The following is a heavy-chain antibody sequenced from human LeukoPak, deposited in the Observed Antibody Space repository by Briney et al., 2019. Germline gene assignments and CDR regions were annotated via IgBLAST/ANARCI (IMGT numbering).Heavy chain of an antibody. CDR3: ARDPIYYYGAGSNIVDY. V-gene: IGHV3-48*03. CDR2: ISSSGRTI. CDR1: GFTFSSYE. Sequence: GGSLRLSCAASGFTFSSYEMNWVRQAPGKGLEWVSYISSSGRTISYADSVKGRFTISRDNAKNSLYLQMNSLRAEDTAMYYCARDPIYYYGAGSNIVDYWGQGTLVTVSS. J-gene: IGHJ4*02. D-gene: IGHD3-10*01.